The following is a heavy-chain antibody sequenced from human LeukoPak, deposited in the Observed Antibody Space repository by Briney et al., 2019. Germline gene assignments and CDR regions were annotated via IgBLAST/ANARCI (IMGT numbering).Heavy chain of an antibody. CDR2: ISSGGGNT. J-gene: IGHJ4*02. V-gene: IGHV3-23*01. CDR1: GFTFSSYA. CDR3: AKRDRPCSGDCSAPYYFDY. Sequence: PGGSLRLSCAASGFTFSSYAMSWVRQAPGKGLEWVSSISSGGGNTYYSDSVKGRFTISRDNSKNTLYLQMSSLRAEDTAVYYCAKRDRPCSGDCSAPYYFDYWGQGTLVTVSS. D-gene: IGHD2-21*02.